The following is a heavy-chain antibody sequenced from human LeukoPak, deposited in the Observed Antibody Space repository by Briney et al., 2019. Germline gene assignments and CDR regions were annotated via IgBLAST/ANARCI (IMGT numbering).Heavy chain of an antibody. V-gene: IGHV3-7*01. CDR2: IKPDGSQR. J-gene: IGHJ4*02. CDR1: GFRFRDYW. D-gene: IGHD3-16*01. CDR3: ARDDASSSFTY. Sequence: GRSLRLSCAASGFRFRDYWMDWLRQAPGMGLEWVASIKPDGSQRDYVDSVKGRFTISRDNAQNSLYLQMNSLRVEDTAVYYCARDDASSSFTYWGQGALVTVSS.